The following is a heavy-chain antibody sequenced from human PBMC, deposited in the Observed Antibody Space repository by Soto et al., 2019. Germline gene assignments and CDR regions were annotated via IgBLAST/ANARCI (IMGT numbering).Heavy chain of an antibody. D-gene: IGHD1-26*01. J-gene: IGHJ5*02. CDR2: INSDGSSG. Sequence: EEQLVESGGALVQPGGSLRLSCAASGFTFSYFWIYWVRQAPGKGLAWASHINSDGSSGTYADSVKGRFTISRDNAKNTLYLQMNNLRAEDTAVYFCARDSGSYFSLDLWGQGTLVTVSS. CDR1: GFTFSYFW. CDR3: ARDSGSYFSLDL. V-gene: IGHV3-74*03.